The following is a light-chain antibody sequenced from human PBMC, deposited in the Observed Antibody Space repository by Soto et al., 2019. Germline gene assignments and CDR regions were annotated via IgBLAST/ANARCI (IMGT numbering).Light chain of an antibody. J-gene: IGKJ1*01. V-gene: IGKV1-17*01. CDR3: QQYNTFWT. CDR2: AAS. Sequence: DIQMTQSPSSLCASVGDRVTITCRASQGIRNDLGWYQQRPGKAPKRLIYAASTLRSGVPSRFSGSGSGTDFTLTISSLQPDDFATYYCQQYNTFWTFGQGTKVDIK. CDR1: QGIRND.